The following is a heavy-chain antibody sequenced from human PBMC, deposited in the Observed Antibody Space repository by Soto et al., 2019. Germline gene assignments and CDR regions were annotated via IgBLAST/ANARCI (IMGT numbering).Heavy chain of an antibody. Sequence: ASVKVSCKASGGTFSSYTISWVRQAPGQGLEWMGRIIPILGIANYAQKFQGRVTITADKSTSTAYMELSSLRSEDTAVYYCARGDYYDSSGPSYYYYGMDVWGQGTTVTVS. D-gene: IGHD3-22*01. CDR3: ARGDYYDSSGPSYYYYGMDV. CDR1: GGTFSSYT. CDR2: IIPILGIA. J-gene: IGHJ6*02. V-gene: IGHV1-69*02.